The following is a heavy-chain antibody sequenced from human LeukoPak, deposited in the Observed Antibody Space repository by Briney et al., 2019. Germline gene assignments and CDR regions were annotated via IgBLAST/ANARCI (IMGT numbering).Heavy chain of an antibody. D-gene: IGHD4-17*01. CDR1: GGSFSGYY. Sequence: SETLSLTCAVYGGSFSGYYWSWIRQPPGKGLEWIGEINHSGRTNYNPSLKSRVTISVDTSKNQFSLKLSSVTAADTAVYYCARGPKEEMTTATTYYYYGMDVWGQGTTVTVSS. CDR2: INHSGRT. V-gene: IGHV4-34*01. CDR3: ARGPKEEMTTATTYYYYGMDV. J-gene: IGHJ6*02.